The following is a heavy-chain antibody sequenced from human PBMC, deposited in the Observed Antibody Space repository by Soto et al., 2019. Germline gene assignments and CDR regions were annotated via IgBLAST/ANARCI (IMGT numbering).Heavy chain of an antibody. Sequence: QVQLVQSGAEVKKPGASVKVSCKASGYTFTSYGISWVRQAPGQGLEWMGWISAYNGNTNYAQKLQGRVTMTTDTTTSTAYMELRSLRSDDTAVYYCARDLGRGVQRARAIATYWGQGTLVTVSS. CDR1: GYTFTSYG. CDR3: ARDLGRGVQRARAIATY. D-gene: IGHD6-25*01. J-gene: IGHJ4*02. CDR2: ISAYNGNT. V-gene: IGHV1-18*01.